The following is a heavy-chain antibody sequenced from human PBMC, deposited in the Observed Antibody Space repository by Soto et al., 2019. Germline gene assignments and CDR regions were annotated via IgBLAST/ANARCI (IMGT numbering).Heavy chain of an antibody. D-gene: IGHD1-7*01. CDR1: GFTFSSYG. Sequence: EVQLLESGGGLVQPGGSLRLSCAASGFTFSSYGMTWVRQAPGKGLEWVSFSSATGAGTYYADSVKGRFTISRDNSKNPLYLQMTSLRADDTAVYYCAKDRRAGGNYGFYSDFWGQGALLIVSS. V-gene: IGHV3-23*01. J-gene: IGHJ4*02. CDR3: AKDRRAGGNYGFYSDF. CDR2: SSATGAGT.